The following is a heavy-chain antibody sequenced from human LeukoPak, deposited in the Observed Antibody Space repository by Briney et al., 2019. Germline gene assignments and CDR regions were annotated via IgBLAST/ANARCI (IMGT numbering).Heavy chain of an antibody. J-gene: IGHJ3*02. Sequence: GGSLRLSCEASGFIFSTSWMYWVRQAPGKGLEWVADINPDGSVFYYVDSVKGRFTISRDNARNTLYLQMNSLRDEDTAMYYCARDTTYGAADIWGQGTVVTVSS. CDR1: GFIFSTSW. CDR3: ARDTTYGAADI. V-gene: IGHV3-7*05. CDR2: INPDGSVF. D-gene: IGHD4-17*01.